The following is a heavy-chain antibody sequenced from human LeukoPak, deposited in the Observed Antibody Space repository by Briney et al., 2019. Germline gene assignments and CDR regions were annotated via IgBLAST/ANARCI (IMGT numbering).Heavy chain of an antibody. CDR2: ISSSSSYI. D-gene: IGHD3-10*01. CDR1: GFTFSSYS. Sequence: GGSLRLSCAASGFTFSSYSMNWVRQAPGKGLEWVSSISSSSSYIYYADSVQGRFTIPSDNAKNSLYMQMNSLRAEDTAVYYCARGCTMVRGGTHWYFDLGGRGTLVTVSS. J-gene: IGHJ2*01. V-gene: IGHV3-21*01. CDR3: ARGCTMVRGGTHWYFDL.